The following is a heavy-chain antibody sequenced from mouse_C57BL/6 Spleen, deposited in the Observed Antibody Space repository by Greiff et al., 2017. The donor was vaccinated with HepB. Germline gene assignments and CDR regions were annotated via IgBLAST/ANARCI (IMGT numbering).Heavy chain of an antibody. J-gene: IGHJ3*01. CDR3: AREGLTPFAY. D-gene: IGHD2-2*01. CDR2: IDPSDSYT. Sequence: VQLQQPGAELVMPGASVKLSCKASGYTFTSYWMHWVKQRPGQGLEWIGEIDPSDSYTNYNQKFKGKSTLTVDKSSSTAYMQLSSLTSEDSAVYYCAREGLTPFAYWGQGTLVTVSA. CDR1: GYTFTSYW. V-gene: IGHV1-69*01.